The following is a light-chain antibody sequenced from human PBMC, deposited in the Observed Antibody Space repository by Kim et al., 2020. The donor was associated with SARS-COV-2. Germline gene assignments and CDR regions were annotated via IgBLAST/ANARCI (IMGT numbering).Light chain of an antibody. CDR1: QNINSF. J-gene: IGKJ4*01. Sequence: PLTQSPSSLAASVGDRVTITCRASQNINSFLNWYQQRPGKAPKLLIYAASTLQIGVPSRFSGSGSGTDFTLTITSLQPEDFATYYCQQSHTAPLLTFGGGTKLES. CDR3: QQSHTAPLLT. V-gene: IGKV1-39*01. CDR2: AAS.